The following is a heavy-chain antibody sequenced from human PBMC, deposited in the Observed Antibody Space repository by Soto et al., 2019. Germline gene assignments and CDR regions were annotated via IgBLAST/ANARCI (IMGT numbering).Heavy chain of an antibody. J-gene: IGHJ3*02. CDR2: IIPIFGTA. V-gene: IGHV1-69*06. CDR3: ARNTMVRGVIITGAFDI. CDR1: GGTFSSYA. D-gene: IGHD3-10*01. Sequence: SVKVSCKASGGTFSSYAISWVRQAPGQGLEWMGGIIPIFGTANYAQKFQGRVTITADKSTSTAYMELSSLRSEDTAVYYCARNTMVRGVIITGAFDIWGQGTMVTVSS.